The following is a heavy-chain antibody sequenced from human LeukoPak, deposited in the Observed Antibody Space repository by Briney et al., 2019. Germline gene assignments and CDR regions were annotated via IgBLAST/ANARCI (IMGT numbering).Heavy chain of an antibody. CDR2: IKQDGSEK. D-gene: IGHD3-22*01. V-gene: IGHV3-7*01. Sequence: PGGSLRLSCAASGFTFSNFWMSWVRQAPGKGLEWVANIKQDGSEKYYVDSVKGRFTISRDNAKNSLYLQMSSLRGDDTALYYCASEDNTGSSAYWGRGTLVTVPS. J-gene: IGHJ4*02. CDR1: GFTFSNFW. CDR3: ASEDNTGSSAY.